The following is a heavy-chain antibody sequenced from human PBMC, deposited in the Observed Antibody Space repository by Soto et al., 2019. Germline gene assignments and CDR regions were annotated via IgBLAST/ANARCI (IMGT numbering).Heavy chain of an antibody. CDR3: ARLDSGYYDY. CDR2: SSGSGGST. CDR1: GFTFSSYA. D-gene: IGHD5-12*01. J-gene: IGHJ4*02. Sequence: EVQLLESGGGLVQPGGSLRLSCAASGFTFSSYAMSWVRQAPGKGLEWVSASSGSGGSTYYADSVKGRFTISRDNSKNTLYLQMNSLRAEDTAVFYCARLDSGYYDYWGQGTLVTVSS. V-gene: IGHV3-23*01.